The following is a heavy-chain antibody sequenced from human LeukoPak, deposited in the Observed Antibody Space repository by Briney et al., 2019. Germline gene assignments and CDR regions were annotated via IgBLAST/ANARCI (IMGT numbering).Heavy chain of an antibody. D-gene: IGHD6-13*01. CDR1: GCTFSSYA. Sequence: GGSLRLSCAASGCTFSSYAMHWVRQAPGKGLEWVAVISYDGSNKYYADSVKGRFTISRDNSKNTLYLQMNSLRAEDTAVYYCARDELSSTLFDYWGQGTLVTVSS. CDR2: ISYDGSNK. J-gene: IGHJ4*02. CDR3: ARDELSSTLFDY. V-gene: IGHV3-30-3*01.